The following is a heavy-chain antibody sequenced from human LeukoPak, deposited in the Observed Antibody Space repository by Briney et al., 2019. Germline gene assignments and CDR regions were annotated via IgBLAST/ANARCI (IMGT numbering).Heavy chain of an antibody. Sequence: GGSLRLSCAASGFTFSNYAVSWVRQAPGKGLEWVSAISGSGNNTYYADSVKGRFTVSRDNSKTTLYLQMNSLRAEDTAVYYCAREVRTFGGADYWGQGTLVTVSS. D-gene: IGHD3-16*01. CDR2: ISGSGNNT. V-gene: IGHV3-23*01. CDR1: GFTFSNYA. CDR3: AREVRTFGGADY. J-gene: IGHJ4*02.